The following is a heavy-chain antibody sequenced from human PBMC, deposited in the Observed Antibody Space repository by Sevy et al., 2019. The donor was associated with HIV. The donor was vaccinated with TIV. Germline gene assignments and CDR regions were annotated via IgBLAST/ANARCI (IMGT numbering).Heavy chain of an antibody. Sequence: GGSLRLSCAASGFSFSTYTMNWVRQAPGKGLEWVSSISSSSSYIHYTDSVKGRFTISRDNAKNSLYLQMNSLRAEDTAVYYCGRDQVNKYFDYWGQGTLVTVSS. V-gene: IGHV3-21*01. CDR3: GRDQVNKYFDY. CDR1: GFSFSTYT. CDR2: ISSSSSYI. J-gene: IGHJ4*02.